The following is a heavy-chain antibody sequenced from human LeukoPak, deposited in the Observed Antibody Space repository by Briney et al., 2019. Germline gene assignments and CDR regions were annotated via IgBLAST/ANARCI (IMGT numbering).Heavy chain of an antibody. CDR1: GFTFSRYG. D-gene: IGHD3-9*01. V-gene: IGHV3-30*02. J-gene: IGHJ4*02. CDR2: IRYDGSSK. CDR3: AAPSDVLTGNYAFDY. Sequence: PGGSLRLSCAASGFTFSRYGMHWVRQAPGKGLDWVAFIRYDGSSKDYADSVRGRFTISRDNSKNTLHLQMNSLRNEDTAVYYCAAPSDVLTGNYAFDYWGQGTLVTVSS.